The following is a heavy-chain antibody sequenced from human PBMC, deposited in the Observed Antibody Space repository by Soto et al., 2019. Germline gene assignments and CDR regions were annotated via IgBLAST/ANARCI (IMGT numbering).Heavy chain of an antibody. V-gene: IGHV1-8*01. Sequence: QVQVVQSRAEVKKPGDSVKVSCKTSGYTFTEYDINWVRQAPGQGLEYMGWVSPENRNAGYAPQFRGRASMTADTSINTVYLELTTLTYEDTAVYYCEVTTGYWGQGTMVTVSS. CDR1: GYTFTEYD. CDR2: VSPENRNA. D-gene: IGHD4-17*01. CDR3: EVTTGY. J-gene: IGHJ4*02.